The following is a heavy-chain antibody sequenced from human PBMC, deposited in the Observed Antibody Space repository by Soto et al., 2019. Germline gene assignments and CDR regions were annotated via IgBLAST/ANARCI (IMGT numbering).Heavy chain of an antibody. Sequence: QITLKESGPTLVKPTQTLTLTCTFSGFSLSAHGVGVGWIRQPPGKALEWLALIYWDDDKRYSPSLKSRLTITKDXSKNQVVLTMTNMVPVDTATYFCAHSDYGDYFDYWGQGTLVTVSS. CDR3: AHSDYGDYFDY. CDR1: GFSLSAHGVG. CDR2: IYWDDDK. V-gene: IGHV2-5*02. J-gene: IGHJ4*02. D-gene: IGHD4-17*01.